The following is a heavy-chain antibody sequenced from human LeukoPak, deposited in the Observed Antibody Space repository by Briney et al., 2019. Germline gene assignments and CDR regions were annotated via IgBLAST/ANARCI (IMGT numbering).Heavy chain of an antibody. CDR1: GYSISSSNW. CDR2: IYYSGST. CDR3: ARWAVGSSSGKYNDAFDI. D-gene: IGHD6-6*01. Sequence: SDTLSLTCAVSGYSISSSNWWGWIRQPPGKGLEGIGYIYYSGSTYYNPSLKSRVTMSVDTSKNQFSLKLSSVTAVDTAVYYCARWAVGSSSGKYNDAFDIWGQGTMVTVSS. V-gene: IGHV4-28*01. J-gene: IGHJ3*02.